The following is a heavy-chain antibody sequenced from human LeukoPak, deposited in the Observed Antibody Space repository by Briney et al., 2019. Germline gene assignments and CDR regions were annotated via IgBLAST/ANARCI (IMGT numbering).Heavy chain of an antibody. V-gene: IGHV4-4*07. CDR3: ARESKSYDGSGFYHDY. CDR1: GGSIRNYF. Sequence: SETLSLTCSVSGGSIRNYFWSWIRQPAGKGLEWIGRIYTSGSTDYNPSLRSRVTMSIDTSRNQFSLKLTSMTAADTAVYYCARESKSYDGSGFYHDYWGQGTLVAVSS. D-gene: IGHD3-22*01. J-gene: IGHJ4*02. CDR2: IYTSGST.